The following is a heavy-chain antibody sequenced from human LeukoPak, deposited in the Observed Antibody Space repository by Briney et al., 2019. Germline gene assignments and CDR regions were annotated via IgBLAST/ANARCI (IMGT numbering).Heavy chain of an antibody. CDR1: GGTFSSYA. J-gene: IGHJ4*02. CDR3: ARAFDGYKLKPFDY. V-gene: IGHV1-69*06. D-gene: IGHD5-24*01. Sequence: ASVKVSCKASGGTFSSYAISWVRQAPGQGLEWMGGIIPIFGTANYAQKFQGRVTITADKSTSTAYMELSSLRSEDTAVYYCARAFDGYKLKPFDYWGQGTLVTVSS. CDR2: IIPIFGTA.